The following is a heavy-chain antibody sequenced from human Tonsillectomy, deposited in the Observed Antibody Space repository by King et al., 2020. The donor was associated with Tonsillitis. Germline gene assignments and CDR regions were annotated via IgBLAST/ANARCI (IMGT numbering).Heavy chain of an antibody. Sequence: VTLKESGPALVKPTQTLTLTFTFSGFSLSTSGMCVSWIRQPPGKALEWLALIDWDDVKYYSTSLKTRLTISKDTSKNQVVLTMTNMDPVDTATYYCARMMAGMGWFDPWGQGTLVTVSS. CDR3: ARMMAGMGWFDP. V-gene: IGHV2-70*01. D-gene: IGHD5-24*01. J-gene: IGHJ5*02. CDR1: GFSLSTSGMC. CDR2: IDWDDVK.